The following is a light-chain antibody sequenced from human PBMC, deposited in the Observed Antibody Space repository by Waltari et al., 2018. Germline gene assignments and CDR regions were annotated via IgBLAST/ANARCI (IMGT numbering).Light chain of an antibody. J-gene: IGKJ4*01. V-gene: IGKV1-33*01. CDR2: DAS. CDR1: QDISNY. CDR3: QQYDNPLLT. Sequence: DIQMTQSPSSLSASVGDRVTITCQASQDISNYLNWYQQKPGKAPKLLIYDASNLETGVPSRFSGSGSGTDFTFTISRLQPEDIETYYCQQYDNPLLTFGGGTKVEIK.